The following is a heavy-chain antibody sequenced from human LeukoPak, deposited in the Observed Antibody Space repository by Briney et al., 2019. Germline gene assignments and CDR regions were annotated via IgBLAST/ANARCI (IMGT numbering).Heavy chain of an antibody. D-gene: IGHD2-2*02. CDR1: GFTFSSYS. J-gene: IGHJ6*02. V-gene: IGHV3-21*01. Sequence: GGSLRLSCAASGFTFSSYSMNWVRQAPGKGLEWVSSISSSSSYIYYADSVKGRFTISRDNAKNSLYLQMNSLRAEDTAVYYCARDLGYCSSTSCYTAGRYYYHGMDVWGQGTTVTVSS. CDR2: ISSSSSYI. CDR3: ARDLGYCSSTSCYTAGRYYYHGMDV.